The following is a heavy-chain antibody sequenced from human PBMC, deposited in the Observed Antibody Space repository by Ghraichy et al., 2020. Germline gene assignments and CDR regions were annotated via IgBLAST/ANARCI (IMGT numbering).Heavy chain of an antibody. CDR2: SSGSGGST. Sequence: GGSLRLSCAASRFTFSSYAMSWVRQAPGKGLEWVSGSSGSGGSTYYADSVKGRFTISRDNSKNTLYLQMNSLRAEDTAVYYCAKDSGGEEKPWYRYYFYCCGQGSLVTVSS. D-gene: IGHD6-13*01. CDR3: AKDSGGEEKPWYRYYFYC. CDR1: RFTFSSYA. J-gene: IGHJ4*02. V-gene: IGHV3-23*01.